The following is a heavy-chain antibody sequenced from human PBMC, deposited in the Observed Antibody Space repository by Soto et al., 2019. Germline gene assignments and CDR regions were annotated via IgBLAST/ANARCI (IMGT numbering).Heavy chain of an antibody. D-gene: IGHD2-2*01. V-gene: IGHV4-31*03. CDR2: IYYSGST. J-gene: IGHJ4*02. Sequence: PSETLSLTCTVSGGSISSGGYYWSWIRQHPGKGLEWIGYIYYSGSTYYNPSLKSRITISVDTSKNQFSLKLSSVTAADTAVYYCARLGYCSSTSCYVLILDYWGQGTLVTVSS. CDR3: ARLGYCSSTSCYVLILDY. CDR1: GGSISSGGYY.